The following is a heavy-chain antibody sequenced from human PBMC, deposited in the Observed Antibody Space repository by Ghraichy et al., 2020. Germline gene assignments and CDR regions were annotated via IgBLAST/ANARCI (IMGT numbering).Heavy chain of an antibody. D-gene: IGHD1-26*01. CDR3: ARGSGSYSRFDD. CDR1: GFTFSNYR. J-gene: IGHJ4*02. V-gene: IGHV3-48*02. CDR2: IGSSGSTI. Sequence: GGSLRLSCVASGFTFSNYRMNWVRQAPGKGLEWVSYIGSSGSTIYYGDSMKGRFTISRDNAKNSLYLQMNSLRDEDTAVYFCARGSGSYSRFDDWGQGTLVTVSS.